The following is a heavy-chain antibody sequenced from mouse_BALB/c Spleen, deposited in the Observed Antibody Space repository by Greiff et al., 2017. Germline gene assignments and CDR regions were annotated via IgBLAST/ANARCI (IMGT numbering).Heavy chain of an antibody. D-gene: IGHD2-4*01. CDR2: INPYNDGT. J-gene: IGHJ3*01. CDR1: GYTFTSYV. V-gene: IGHV1-14*01. CDR3: ASEATMITTDAY. Sequence: VQLKESGPELVKPGASVKMYCKASGYTFTSYVMHWVKQKPGQGLEWIGYINPYNDGTKYNEKFKGKATLTSDKSSSTAYMELSSLTSEDSAVYYCASEATMITTDAYWGQGTLVTVSA.